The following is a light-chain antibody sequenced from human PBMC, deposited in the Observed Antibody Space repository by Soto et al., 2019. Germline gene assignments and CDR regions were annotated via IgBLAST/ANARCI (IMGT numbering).Light chain of an antibody. CDR3: QQYGTSPPRT. CDR1: QSVTGTN. Sequence: EIVLTQSPGTLSLSPGEGATLSCRASQSVTGTNLAWYQQRPGQAPRLLIYDAVRRATGIPDRFSGSGSGTDFTLTISRLEPEDFAVYYCQQYGTSPPRTFGQGTKVDIK. V-gene: IGKV3-20*01. CDR2: DAV. J-gene: IGKJ1*01.